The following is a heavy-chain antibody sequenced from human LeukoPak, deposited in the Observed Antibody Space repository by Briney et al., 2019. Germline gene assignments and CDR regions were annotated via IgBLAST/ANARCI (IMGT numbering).Heavy chain of an antibody. Sequence: SETLSLTCGVYRGSFSGYFWTYIRQPPGMGLEWIGEINHRGSTNYNPSLKSRITISVDTSKNQFSLRLTSVTAADTAVYYCARGSIYYGDSNAYFDYWGQGSLVTVSS. CDR3: ARGSIYYGDSNAYFDY. CDR1: RGSFSGYF. J-gene: IGHJ4*02. V-gene: IGHV4-34*01. CDR2: INHRGST. D-gene: IGHD4-17*01.